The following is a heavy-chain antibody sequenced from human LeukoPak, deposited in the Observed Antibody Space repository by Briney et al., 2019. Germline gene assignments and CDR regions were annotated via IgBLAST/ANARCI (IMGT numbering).Heavy chain of an antibody. D-gene: IGHD5/OR15-5a*01. CDR3: ARAVSVSSYYFDC. V-gene: IGHV3-11*05. CDR2: ISSSSSYT. J-gene: IGHJ4*02. Sequence: GGSLRLSCAASGFIFSDYYMSWIRQAPGKGLEWISYISSSSSYTDYVDSVKGRFTISRDNAKKSLSLQMNSLRAEDTAVYYCARAVSVSSYYFDCWGQGTLVTVSS. CDR1: GFIFSDYY.